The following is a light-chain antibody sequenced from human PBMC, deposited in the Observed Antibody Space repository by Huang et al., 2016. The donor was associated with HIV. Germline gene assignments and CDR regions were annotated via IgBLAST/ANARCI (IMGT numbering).Light chain of an antibody. CDR3: LQYINWPRT. Sequence: EMVMTQSPDTLSVSPGESVTLSCRASQGISNNLAWYQHKPGQAPTLLIHGASTRAAGIPARFSGRGSEIAFSLTINSLQSEDSAVYYCLQYINWPRTFGQGTKLEIK. CDR1: QGISNN. V-gene: IGKV3-15*01. CDR2: GAS. J-gene: IGKJ2*01.